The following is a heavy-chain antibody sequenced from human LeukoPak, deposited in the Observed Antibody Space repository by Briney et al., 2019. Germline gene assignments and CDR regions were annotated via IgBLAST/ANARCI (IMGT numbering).Heavy chain of an antibody. CDR3: ARVVSSGWYGFDP. D-gene: IGHD6-19*01. CDR2: INHSGST. J-gene: IGHJ5*02. CDR1: GGSFSGYY. V-gene: IGHV4-34*01. Sequence: SETLSLTCAVYGGSFSGYYWSWIRQPPGKGLEWIGEINHSGSTNYNPSLKSRVTISVDTSKNQFSLKLSSVTAADTAVYYCARVVSSGWYGFDPWGQGTLVTVSS.